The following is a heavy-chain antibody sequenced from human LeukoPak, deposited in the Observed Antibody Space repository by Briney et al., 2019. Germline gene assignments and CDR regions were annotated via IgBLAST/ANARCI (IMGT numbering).Heavy chain of an antibody. CDR1: GFTFSSYA. D-gene: IGHD3-3*01. J-gene: IGHJ4*02. CDR2: ISGSGGST. CDR3: TRGFWGWEVDY. Sequence: PGGSLRLSCAASGFTFSSYAMNWVRQAPGKGLEWVSAISGSGGSTYYADSVKGRLTISRDNSKNTLYLEMDSLRDKDTAVYYCTRGFWGWEVDYWGQGTLVTVSS. V-gene: IGHV3-23*01.